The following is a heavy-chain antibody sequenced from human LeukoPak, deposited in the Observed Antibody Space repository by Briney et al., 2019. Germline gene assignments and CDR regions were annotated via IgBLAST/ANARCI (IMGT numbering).Heavy chain of an antibody. Sequence: GGSLRLSCAASGFTFSDYDMGWIRQAPGRGLEWVSYISTNGRTMYYADSMKGRFTISRDNAKNSLYLQMNSLRAEDTAVYYCARDPAHDYWGQGTLVTVSS. J-gene: IGHJ4*02. V-gene: IGHV3-11*01. CDR2: ISTNGRTM. CDR3: ARDPAHDY. CDR1: GFTFSDYD.